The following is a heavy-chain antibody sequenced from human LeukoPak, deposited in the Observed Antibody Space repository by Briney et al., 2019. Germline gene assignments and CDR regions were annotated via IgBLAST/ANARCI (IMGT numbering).Heavy chain of an antibody. CDR2: ISAYNGNT. Sequence: ASVKVSCKASGYTFTSYGISWVRQAAGQGLEWMGWISAYNGNTNYAQKFQGRVTMTRDMSTSTVYMELSSLRSEDTAVYYCARDQWGTGTTGGLDYWGQGTLVTVSS. J-gene: IGHJ4*02. CDR1: GYTFTSYG. CDR3: ARDQWGTGTTGGLDY. D-gene: IGHD1-1*01. V-gene: IGHV1-18*01.